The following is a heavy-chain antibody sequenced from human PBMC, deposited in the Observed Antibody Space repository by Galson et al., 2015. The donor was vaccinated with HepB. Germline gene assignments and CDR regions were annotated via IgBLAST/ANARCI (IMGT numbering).Heavy chain of an antibody. D-gene: IGHD2-8*01. CDR1: GFTFSSYS. V-gene: IGHV3-21*01. CDR3: ARDLGYCTNGVCYDWFDP. CDR2: VSSSSRYI. J-gene: IGHJ5*02. Sequence: SLRLSRAASGFTFSSYSMNWVRQAPGKGLEWVSSVSSSSRYIYYADSVKSRFTISRDNAKNSLYLQMNSLRAEDTAVYYCARDLGYCTNGVCYDWFDPWGQGTLVTVSS.